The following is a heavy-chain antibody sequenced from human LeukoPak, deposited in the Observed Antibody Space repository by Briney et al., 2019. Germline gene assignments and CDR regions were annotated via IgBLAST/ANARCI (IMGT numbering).Heavy chain of an antibody. D-gene: IGHD3-10*01. CDR2: INTNTGNP. J-gene: IGHJ6*03. CDR1: GYTFTSYA. Sequence: ASVKVSCKASGYTFTSYAMNWVRQAPGQGLGWMGWINTNTGNPTYAQGFTGRFVFSLDTSVGTAYLQVSSLKTEDTAVYYCTVRDGYYMDVWGKGTTVTVSS. V-gene: IGHV7-4-1*02. CDR3: TVRDGYYMDV.